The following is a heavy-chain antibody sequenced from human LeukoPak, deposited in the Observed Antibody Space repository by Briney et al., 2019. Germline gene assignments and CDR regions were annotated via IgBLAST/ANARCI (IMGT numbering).Heavy chain of an antibody. CDR1: GFTFSSYW. Sequence: GGSLTLSCAASGFTFSSYWMTWVRQAPGKGLEWVANMNQGGSIKYYVDSVKGRFTISRDNAKNSLFLQMNSLRVEDTALYYCARDDNPHYGDYHLFGYWGQGTLVTVSS. V-gene: IGHV3-7*05. CDR3: ARDDNPHYGDYHLFGY. CDR2: MNQGGSIK. J-gene: IGHJ4*02. D-gene: IGHD4-17*01.